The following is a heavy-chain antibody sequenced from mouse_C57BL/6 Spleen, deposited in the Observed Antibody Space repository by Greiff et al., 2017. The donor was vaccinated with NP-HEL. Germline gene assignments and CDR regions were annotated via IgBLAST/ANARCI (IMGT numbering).Heavy chain of an antibody. Sequence: QVQLKQSGAELVKPGASVKISCKASGYAFSSSWMNWVKQRPGKGLEWIGQIYPGDGDTNYNGKFKGKATLTADKSSSTAYMQLSSLTSEDSAVYFCARGDYGSSYYAMDYWGQGTSVTVSS. CDR3: ARGDYGSSYYAMDY. J-gene: IGHJ4*01. CDR2: IYPGDGDT. V-gene: IGHV1-80*01. CDR1: GYAFSSSW. D-gene: IGHD1-1*01.